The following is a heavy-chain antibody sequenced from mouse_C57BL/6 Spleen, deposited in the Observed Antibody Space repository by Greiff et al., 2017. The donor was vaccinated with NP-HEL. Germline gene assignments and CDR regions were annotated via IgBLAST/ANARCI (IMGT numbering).Heavy chain of an antibody. D-gene: IGHD1-1*01. Sequence: ESGPGLVKPSQSLSLTCSVTGYSITSGYYWNWIRQFPGNKLEWMGYISYDGSNNYNPSLKNRISITRDTSKNQFFLKLNSVTTEDTATYYCARYTTVVPYYAMDYWGQGTSVTVSS. V-gene: IGHV3-6*01. CDR2: ISYDGSN. CDR1: GYSITSGYY. CDR3: ARYTTVVPYYAMDY. J-gene: IGHJ4*01.